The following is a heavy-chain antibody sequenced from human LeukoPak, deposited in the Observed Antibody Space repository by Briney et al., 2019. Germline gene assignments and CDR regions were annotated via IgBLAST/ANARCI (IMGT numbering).Heavy chain of an antibody. Sequence: SETLSLTCSVSDGSISSYYWSWIRQPAGKGLEWIGRIYSSESTNYNPSLKSRVTMSVDTSKNQFSLNLSSVTAADTAVYYCARVNYYDSSGAYYYMDVWGRGTTVTVSS. J-gene: IGHJ6*03. V-gene: IGHV4-4*07. CDR1: DGSISSYY. CDR3: ARVNYYDSSGAYYYMDV. D-gene: IGHD3-22*01. CDR2: IYSSEST.